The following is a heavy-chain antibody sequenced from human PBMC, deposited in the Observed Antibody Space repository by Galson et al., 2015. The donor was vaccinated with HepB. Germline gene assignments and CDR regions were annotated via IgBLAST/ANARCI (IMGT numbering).Heavy chain of an antibody. Sequence: SLRLSCAASGFSFTSAMSWVPQAPGKGLEWVSSLSGGDSATFYADSVKGRFSISRDDSKNTLFLQMNSLRVEDTAIYYCAKLRGSSWGKLHFEYWGQGTLVTVSS. D-gene: IGHD2-15*01. V-gene: IGHV3-23*01. CDR1: GFSFTSA. CDR3: AKLRGSSWGKLHFEY. CDR2: LSGGDSAT. J-gene: IGHJ4*02.